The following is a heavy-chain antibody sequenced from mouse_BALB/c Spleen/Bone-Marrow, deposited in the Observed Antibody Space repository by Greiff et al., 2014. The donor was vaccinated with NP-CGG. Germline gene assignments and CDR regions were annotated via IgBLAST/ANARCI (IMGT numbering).Heavy chain of an antibody. D-gene: IGHD2-4*01. CDR2: LDPENGDT. Sequence: EVQLQQSGAELVRSGASVKLSCTASGFNIKDYYMHWVQQRPEQGLEWIGWLDPENGDTEYAPKFQGKATMTADTSSNTAYLQLSSLTSEDTAVYYCNARGDYDFDYFDYWGQGTTLTASS. V-gene: IGHV14-4*02. CDR1: GFNIKDYY. CDR3: NARGDYDFDYFDY. J-gene: IGHJ2*01.